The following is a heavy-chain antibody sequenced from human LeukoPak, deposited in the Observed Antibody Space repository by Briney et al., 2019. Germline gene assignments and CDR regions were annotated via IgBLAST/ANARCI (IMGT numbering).Heavy chain of an antibody. V-gene: IGHV1-3*01. CDR3: ARSLDYYERSGYYAH. Sequence: ASVKVSCKASGYTFTSYAMHWVRQAPGQRLEWMGWINAGNGNTKYSQKFQGRVTITRDTSASTAYMELSSLRSEDTAVYYCARSLDYYERSGYYAHWGQGTLVTVSS. J-gene: IGHJ4*02. CDR1: GYTFTSYA. D-gene: IGHD3-22*01. CDR2: INAGNGNT.